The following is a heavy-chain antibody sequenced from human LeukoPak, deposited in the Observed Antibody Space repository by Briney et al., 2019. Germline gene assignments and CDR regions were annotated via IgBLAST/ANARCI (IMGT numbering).Heavy chain of an antibody. CDR2: ISYDGSNK. CDR3: ARDSLYYDSSGYYYNWFDP. J-gene: IGHJ5*02. V-gene: IGHV3-30-3*01. CDR1: GFTFSSYA. D-gene: IGHD3-22*01. Sequence: GRSLRLSCAASGFTFSSYAMHWVRQAPGKGLEWVAVISYDGSNKYYADSVKGRFTISRDNSKNTLYLQMNSLRAEDTAVYYCARDSLYYDSSGYYYNWFDPWGQGTLVTVSS.